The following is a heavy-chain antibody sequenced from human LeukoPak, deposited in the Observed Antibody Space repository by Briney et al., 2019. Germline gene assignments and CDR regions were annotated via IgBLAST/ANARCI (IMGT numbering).Heavy chain of an antibody. CDR3: ASGWKGGYVDY. J-gene: IGHJ4*02. D-gene: IGHD1-1*01. CDR1: GFSVSSNY. CDR2: IYAGGST. V-gene: IGHV3-66*01. Sequence: PGGSLRLSCAASGFSVSSNYMSWVRQAPGKGLEWVSVIYAGGSTYSADSVKGRFTISRDNSKNTLYLQMNSLRAEDTAVYYCASGWKGGYVDYWGQGTLVTVSS.